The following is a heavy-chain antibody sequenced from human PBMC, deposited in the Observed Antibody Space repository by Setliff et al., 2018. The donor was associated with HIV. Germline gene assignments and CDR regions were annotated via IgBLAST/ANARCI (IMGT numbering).Heavy chain of an antibody. V-gene: IGHV4-59*08. CDR2: VYYTGST. CDR1: GGSISSYY. CDR3: ARPTALNGVGSSDY. Sequence: SETLSLTCTVSGGSISSYYWSWIRQPPGKGLEWIGYVYYTGSTNYNPSLESRVTISLDTSKNQFSLKLNSVTASDTAVYYCARPTALNGVGSSDYWGQGTLVTVSS. J-gene: IGHJ4*02. D-gene: IGHD4-17*01.